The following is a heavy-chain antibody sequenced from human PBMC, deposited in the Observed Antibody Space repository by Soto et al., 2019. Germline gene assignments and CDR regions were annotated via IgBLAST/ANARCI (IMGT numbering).Heavy chain of an antibody. CDR2: IYYSGST. D-gene: IGHD3-10*01. Sequence: SETLSLTSTVSGGSNSSSSYYWGWIRQPPGKGLEWIGSIYYSGSTYYNPSLKSRVTISVDTSKNQFSLKLSSVTAADTAVYYCARPQYGSGSYQGLGWYNWFDPWGQGTLVTVSS. V-gene: IGHV4-39*01. CDR1: GGSNSSSSYY. J-gene: IGHJ5*02. CDR3: ARPQYGSGSYQGLGWYNWFDP.